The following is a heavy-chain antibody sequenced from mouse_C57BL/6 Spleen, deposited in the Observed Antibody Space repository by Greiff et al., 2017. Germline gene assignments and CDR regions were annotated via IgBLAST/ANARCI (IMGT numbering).Heavy chain of an antibody. Sequence: VQLQQSGAELVRPGASVTLSCKASGYTFTDYEMHWVKQTPVHGLEWIGAIDPETGGTAYNQKFKGKAILTADKSSSTAYMELRSLTSEDSAVYYGTQTGTGAMEYWGQGTSVTVSS. CDR1: GYTFTDYE. CDR2: IDPETGGT. J-gene: IGHJ4*01. V-gene: IGHV1-15*01. CDR3: TQTGTGAMEY. D-gene: IGHD4-1*01.